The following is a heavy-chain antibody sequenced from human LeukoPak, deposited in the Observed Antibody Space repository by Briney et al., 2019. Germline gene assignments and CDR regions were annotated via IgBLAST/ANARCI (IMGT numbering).Heavy chain of an antibody. CDR2: ISYDGSNK. J-gene: IGHJ4*02. D-gene: IGHD3-22*01. CDR1: GFTFSSYA. CDR3: AGESYDSSGYPPLTGY. V-gene: IGHV3-30-3*01. Sequence: GWSLRLSCAASGFTFSSYAMHWVRQAPGKGLEWVAVISYDGSNKYYADSVKGRFTISRDNSKNTLYLQMNSLRAEDTAVYYCAGESYDSSGYPPLTGYWGQGTLVTVSS.